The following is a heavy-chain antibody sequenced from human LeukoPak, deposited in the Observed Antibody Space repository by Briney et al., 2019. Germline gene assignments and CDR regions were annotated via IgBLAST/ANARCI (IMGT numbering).Heavy chain of an antibody. CDR2: IIPIFGTA. CDR3: ARGPPKQYYYDSSGYYSYYYYGMDV. J-gene: IGHJ6*02. V-gene: IGHV1-69*01. D-gene: IGHD3-22*01. Sequence: VASVNVSCTASGGTFSSYAISWVRQAPGQGLEWMGGIIPIFGTANYAQKFQGRVTITADESTSTAYMELSSLRSEDTAVYYCARGPPKQYYYDSSGYYSYYYYGMDVWGQGTTVTVSS. CDR1: GGTFSSYA.